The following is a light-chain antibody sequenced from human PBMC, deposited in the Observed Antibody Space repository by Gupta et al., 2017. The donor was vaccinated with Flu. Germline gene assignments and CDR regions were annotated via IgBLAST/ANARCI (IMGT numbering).Light chain of an antibody. J-gene: IGKJ3*01. CDR3: QQRSNWPGT. CDR2: DAS. Sequence: PATLSGSPGERATLSCRASQSVSSYLAWYQQKPGQAPRLLIYDASNRATGIPARFSGSGSGTEFTLTISSLEPEDFAVYYCQQRSNWPGTFGHGTKVDIK. V-gene: IGKV3-11*01. CDR1: QSVSSY.